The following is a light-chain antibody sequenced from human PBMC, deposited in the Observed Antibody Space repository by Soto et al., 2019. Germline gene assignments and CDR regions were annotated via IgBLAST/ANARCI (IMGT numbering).Light chain of an antibody. CDR2: RAS. CDR1: QSIGSNY. J-gene: IGKJ1*01. Sequence: EIVLTQSPGTLSLSPGERGTLSCRASQSIGSNYLAWYQQKPGQAPRLLIYRASIRAPGIPDRFSGSGSGTDFTLTISRLEPEDFAMDYCQQYDTSPRTFGQGTKVDFK. V-gene: IGKV3-20*01. CDR3: QQYDTSPRT.